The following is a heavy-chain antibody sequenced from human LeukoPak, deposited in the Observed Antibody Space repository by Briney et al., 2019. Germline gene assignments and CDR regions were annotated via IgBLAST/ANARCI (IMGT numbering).Heavy chain of an antibody. Sequence: ASVKVSCKAPGYTFTSYGISWVRQAPGQGLEWMGWISAYNGNTNYAQKLQGRVTVTTDTSTSTAYMELRSLRSDDTAVYYCARGHRTSLDYYDSSGYSPPDYWGQGTLVTVSS. D-gene: IGHD3-22*01. CDR2: ISAYNGNT. V-gene: IGHV1-18*01. J-gene: IGHJ4*02. CDR1: GYTFTSYG. CDR3: ARGHRTSLDYYDSSGYSPPDY.